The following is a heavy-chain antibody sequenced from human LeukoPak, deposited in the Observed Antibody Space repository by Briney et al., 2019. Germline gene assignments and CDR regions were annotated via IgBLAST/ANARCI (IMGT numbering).Heavy chain of an antibody. V-gene: IGHV4-34*01. CDR1: GGSFSGYY. Sequence: SETLSLTCAVYGGSFSGYYWSWIRQPPGKGLEWIGEINHSGSTNYNPSLKSRVTISVDTSKNQFSLKLSSVTAADTAVYYCARGGYSGSWGGGALDYWGQETLVTVSS. CDR2: INHSGST. CDR3: ARGGYSGSWGGGALDY. J-gene: IGHJ4*02. D-gene: IGHD6-13*01.